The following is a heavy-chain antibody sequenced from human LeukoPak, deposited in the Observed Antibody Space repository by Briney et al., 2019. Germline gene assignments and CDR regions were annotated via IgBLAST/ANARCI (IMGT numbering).Heavy chain of an antibody. D-gene: IGHD6-19*01. CDR2: INPNSGGT. J-gene: IGHJ6*02. CDR1: GDTFTVYY. Sequence: ASVKVSCKASGDTFTVYYMHWVRQAPGQGLEWMGWINPNSGGTNYAQKFQGRVTMTRDTSISTAYMELSRLRSDDTAVYYRARDGGIAVAADGMDVWGQGTTVTVSS. V-gene: IGHV1-2*02. CDR3: ARDGGIAVAADGMDV.